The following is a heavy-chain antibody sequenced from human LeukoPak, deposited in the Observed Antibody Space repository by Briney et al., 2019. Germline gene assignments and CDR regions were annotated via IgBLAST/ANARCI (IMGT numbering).Heavy chain of an antibody. D-gene: IGHD3-10*01. J-gene: IGHJ6*02. Sequence: GRSLRLSCAASGFTFDDYAMHWVRHAPGKGLGWVSGISWNSGSIGYADSVKGRFTISRDNAKNSLYLQMNSLRAEDTALYYCAKDIGELPPYGMDVWGQGTTVTVSS. CDR1: GFTFDDYA. V-gene: IGHV3-9*01. CDR3: AKDIGELPPYGMDV. CDR2: ISWNSGSI.